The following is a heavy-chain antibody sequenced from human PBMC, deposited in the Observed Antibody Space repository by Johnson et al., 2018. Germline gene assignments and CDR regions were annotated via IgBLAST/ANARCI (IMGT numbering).Heavy chain of an antibody. J-gene: IGHJ6*03. CDR1: GFTFSSYW. D-gene: IGHD3-10*01. Sequence: VQLVESGGGLVQPGGSLRLSCAASGFTFSSYWMSWVRQAPGKGLEWVANIKQDGSEKSYVDSVKGRFTIPRDNAKNSLYLQMNSLRAEDTALYYCAKGVRGLPYYYYYMDVWGKGTTVTVSS. CDR2: IKQDGSEK. V-gene: IGHV3-7*03. CDR3: AKGVRGLPYYYYYMDV.